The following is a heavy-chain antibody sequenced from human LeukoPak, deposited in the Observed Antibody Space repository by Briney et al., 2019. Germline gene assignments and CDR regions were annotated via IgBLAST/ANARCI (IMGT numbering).Heavy chain of an antibody. J-gene: IGHJ5*02. Sequence: GGSLRLSCAASGFSFSSYWMHWVRQAPGKGLVWVSRSNGDGSNIRYADSVKGRFTISRDNAKNTLYLQMNSLRAGDTAVYFCARETSGSHSGDWLDPWGQGTLVTVSS. D-gene: IGHD1-26*01. CDR3: ARETSGSHSGDWLDP. V-gene: IGHV3-74*01. CDR2: SNGDGSNI. CDR1: GFSFSSYW.